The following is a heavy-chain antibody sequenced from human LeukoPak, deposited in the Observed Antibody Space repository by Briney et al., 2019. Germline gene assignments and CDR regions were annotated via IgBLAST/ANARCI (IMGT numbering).Heavy chain of an antibody. V-gene: IGHV3-9*01. Sequence: PGGSLRLSCAASGFTFDDYAMHWVRQAPGKGLEWVSGISWNSGSIGYADSVKGRFTISRDNAKNSLYLQMNSLRAEDTALYYCAKGPSEYYDSSGYIPWGQGTLVTVSS. CDR2: ISWNSGSI. CDR1: GFTFDDYA. J-gene: IGHJ5*02. D-gene: IGHD3-22*01. CDR3: AKGPSEYYDSSGYIP.